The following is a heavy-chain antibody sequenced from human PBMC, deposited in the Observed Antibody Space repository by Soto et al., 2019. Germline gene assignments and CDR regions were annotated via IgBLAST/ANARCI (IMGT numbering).Heavy chain of an antibody. V-gene: IGHV4-59*01. Sequence: QVQLQESGPGLVKPSETLSLTCTVSGGSISSYYWSWIRQPPGKGLEWIGYIYYSGSTNYNPSLKSRVTISVDTSKNQFSLKLSSVTAADTAVYYCARDLPPSGGWGQGTLVTVSS. CDR3: ARDLPPSGG. J-gene: IGHJ4*02. CDR1: GGSISSYY. CDR2: IYYSGST. D-gene: IGHD3-16*01.